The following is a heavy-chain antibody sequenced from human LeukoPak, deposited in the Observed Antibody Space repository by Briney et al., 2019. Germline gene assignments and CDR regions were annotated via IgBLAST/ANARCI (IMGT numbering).Heavy chain of an antibody. V-gene: IGHV1-24*01. J-gene: IGHJ3*02. Sequence: GASVKVSCKVSGYTLTELSMHWVRQAPGKGLEWMGGFDPEDGETIYAQKFQGRVTMTEDTSTDTAYMELSSLRSEDTAVYYCAGYSYGYSSSRHRAFDIWGQGTMVTVSS. CDR3: AGYSYGYSSSRHRAFDI. CDR1: GYTLTELS. CDR2: FDPEDGET. D-gene: IGHD6-13*01.